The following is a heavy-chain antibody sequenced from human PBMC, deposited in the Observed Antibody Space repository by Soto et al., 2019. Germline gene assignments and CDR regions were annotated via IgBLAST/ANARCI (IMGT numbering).Heavy chain of an antibody. V-gene: IGHV4-59*01. CDR1: GGSISSYC. CDR2: FYYSGST. CDR3: ARGTLTSYFDY. Sequence: SETLSLTCTVSGGSISSYCGSWIRQPPGKGLEWIGYFYYSGSTNYNPSLKSRVTISVDTSKNQFSLKLSSVTAADTAVYYCARGTLTSYFDYWGRGTLVTVSS. J-gene: IGHJ4*02.